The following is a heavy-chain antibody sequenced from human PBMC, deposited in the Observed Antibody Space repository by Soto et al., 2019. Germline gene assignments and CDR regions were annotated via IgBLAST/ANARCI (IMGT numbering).Heavy chain of an antibody. Sequence: GSLRLSCAASGFTLTSYSMNWVRQAPGKGLEWVSSISSSSSHIYYADSVKGRFTISRDNARNALYLEMNSLRAEDTAVYYCVRERGLSSYYGMDVWGQGTLVTVSS. CDR1: GFTLTSYS. CDR3: VRERGLSSYYGMDV. J-gene: IGHJ6*02. CDR2: ISSSSSHI. D-gene: IGHD3-10*01. V-gene: IGHV3-21*01.